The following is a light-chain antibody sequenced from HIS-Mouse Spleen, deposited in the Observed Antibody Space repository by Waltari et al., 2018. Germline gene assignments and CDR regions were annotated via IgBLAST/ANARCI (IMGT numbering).Light chain of an antibody. Sequence: SYELTQPPSVSVSPGQTARITCSGDAFPTQYAYWYQPKSGQAPVLVIYKDSERPSGIPERFSGSSSGTTVTLTISGVQAEDEADYYCQSADSSGTWVFGGGTKLTVL. CDR3: QSADSSGTWV. J-gene: IGLJ3*02. CDR1: AFPTQY. CDR2: KDS. V-gene: IGLV3-25*03.